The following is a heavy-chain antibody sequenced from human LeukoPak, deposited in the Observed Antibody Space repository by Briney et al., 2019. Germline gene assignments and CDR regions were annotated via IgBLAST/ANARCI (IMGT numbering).Heavy chain of an antibody. CDR1: GFTFSSYW. V-gene: IGHV3-7*01. J-gene: IGHJ5*02. D-gene: IGHD3-10*01. CDR3: ARRYRGDA. CDR2: IKQNGSEK. Sequence: GGSLRLSCAASGFTFSSYWMSWVRQAPGKGLEWVANIKQNGSEKYYVDSVKGRFTIYRDNAKNSLYLQMNSLRAEDPAVYFCARRYRGDAWGQPILVIVSS.